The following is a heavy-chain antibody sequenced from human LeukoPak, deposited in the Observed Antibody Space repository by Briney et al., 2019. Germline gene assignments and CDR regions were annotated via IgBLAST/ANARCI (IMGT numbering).Heavy chain of an antibody. D-gene: IGHD3-10*01. Sequence: TGGSLRLSCAASGFTFSSYGMHWVRQAPGKGLEWVAVIWYDGSNKYYADSVKGRFTISRDNSKNTLYLQMNSLRAEDTAVYYCAKDLRVYYGSGSLHYWGQGTLVTVSS. CDR1: GFTFSSYG. V-gene: IGHV3-33*06. CDR3: AKDLRVYYGSGSLHY. J-gene: IGHJ4*02. CDR2: IWYDGSNK.